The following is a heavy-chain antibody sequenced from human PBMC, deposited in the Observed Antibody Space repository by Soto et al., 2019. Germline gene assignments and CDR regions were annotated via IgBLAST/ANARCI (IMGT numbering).Heavy chain of an antibody. V-gene: IGHV1-69*15. J-gene: IGHJ4*02. CDR2: ITPIYPTT. CDR1: GGTFYTYT. Sequence: QVQLVQSGAEVRKPGSSVQVSCKASGGTFYTYTFSWVRQAPGQGLEWMGRITPIYPTTNYAEKFQGRLTVTADGSTSTAYKALSSLTSDDTAVYYCARMPRYSFPPSDDLDSGGQGTLFTVSS. CDR3: ARMPRYSFPPSDDLDS. D-gene: IGHD5-18*01.